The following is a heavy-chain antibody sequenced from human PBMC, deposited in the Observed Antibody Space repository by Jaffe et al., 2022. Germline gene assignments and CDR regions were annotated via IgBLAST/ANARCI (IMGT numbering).Heavy chain of an antibody. V-gene: IGHV4-34*01. CDR3: ASWDGFGDYDYYYYMDV. Sequence: QVQLQQWGAGLLKPSETLSLTCAVYGGSFSGYYWSWIRQPPGKGLEWIGEINHSGSTNYNPSLKSRVTISVDTSKNQFSLKLSSVTAADTAVYYCASWDGFGDYDYYYYMDVWGKGTTVTVSS. D-gene: IGHD4-17*01. CDR2: INHSGST. CDR1: GGSFSGYY. J-gene: IGHJ6*03.